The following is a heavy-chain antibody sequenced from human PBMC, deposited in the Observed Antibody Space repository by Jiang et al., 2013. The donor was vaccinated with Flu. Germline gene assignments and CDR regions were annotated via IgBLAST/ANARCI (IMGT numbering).Heavy chain of an antibody. CDR1: GDSVSSNSAT. J-gene: IGHJ4*02. D-gene: IGHD7-27*01. Sequence: SQTLSTHRSAISGDSVSSNSATWSWIRQSPSRGLEWLGRTYYRSKWYTDYAVSVKSRITINPDTSKNQFSLQLNSVTPEDTAVYYCARVNWGPENSFDYWGQGTLVTVSS. CDR2: TYYRSKWYT. V-gene: IGHV6-1*01. CDR3: ARVNWGPENSFDY.